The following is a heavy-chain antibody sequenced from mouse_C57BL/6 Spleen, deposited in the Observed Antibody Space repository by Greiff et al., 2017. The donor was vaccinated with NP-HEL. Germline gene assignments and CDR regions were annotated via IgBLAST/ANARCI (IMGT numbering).Heavy chain of an antibody. V-gene: IGHV5-16*01. J-gene: IGHJ2*01. Sequence: EVMLVESEGGLVQPGSSMKLSCTASGFTFSDYYMAWVRQVPEKGLEWVANIYYDGSSTYYLDSLKSRFIISRENAKNILYLQMISLNSEDTATYYCARGSNYDYFDYWGQGTTLTVSS. CDR2: IYYDGSST. D-gene: IGHD2-5*01. CDR3: ARGSNYDYFDY. CDR1: GFTFSDYY.